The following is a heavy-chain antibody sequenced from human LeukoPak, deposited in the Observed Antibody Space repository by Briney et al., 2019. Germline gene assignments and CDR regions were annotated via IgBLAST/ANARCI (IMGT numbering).Heavy chain of an antibody. J-gene: IGHJ4*02. D-gene: IGHD6-19*01. Sequence: SVKVSCKASGGTFSSYAISWVRQAPGQGLEGMGGIIPIFGTANYAQKFQGRVTIATDESTSTAYMELSSLRSEDPAVYYCARDRSSGWNYWGQGSLVTVSS. V-gene: IGHV1-69*05. CDR3: ARDRSSGWNY. CDR1: GGTFSSYA. CDR2: IIPIFGTA.